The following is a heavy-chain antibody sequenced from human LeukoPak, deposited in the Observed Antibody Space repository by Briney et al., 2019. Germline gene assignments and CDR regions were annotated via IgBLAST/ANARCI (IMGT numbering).Heavy chain of an antibody. CDR2: ISSSSSTI. V-gene: IGHV3-48*01. CDR1: GFTFSSYS. Sequence: GGSLRLSCAASGFTFSSYSMNWVRQAPGKGLEWVSYISSSSSTIYYADSVKGRFTISRDNSKNTLYLQMNSLRAEDTAVYYCASYYYDSSGYSGLGYWGQGTLVTVSS. D-gene: IGHD3-22*01. CDR3: ASYYYDSSGYSGLGY. J-gene: IGHJ4*02.